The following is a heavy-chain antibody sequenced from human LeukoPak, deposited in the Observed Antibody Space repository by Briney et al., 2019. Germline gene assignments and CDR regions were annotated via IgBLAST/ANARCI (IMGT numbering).Heavy chain of an antibody. CDR2: ISWNSGSI. CDR1: GFTFDDYA. V-gene: IGHV3-9*01. CDR3: ARGALYQYYLDYWG. D-gene: IGHD4-17*01. J-gene: IGHJ4*02. Sequence: SGGSLRLSCAASGFTFDDYAMHWVRQAPGKGLEWVSGISWNSGSIGYADSVKGRFTISRDNAKNTVYLQMNSLRVEDTAVYYCARGALYQYYLDYWGWGQGTLVTVSS.